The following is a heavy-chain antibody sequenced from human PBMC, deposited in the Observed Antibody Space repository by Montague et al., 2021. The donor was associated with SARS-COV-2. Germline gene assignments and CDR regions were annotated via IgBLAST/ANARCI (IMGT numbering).Heavy chain of an antibody. Sequence: SDTLSLTRTVSGGSISSYYWSWIRQPPGKGLEWIGYIYYNGSTNXNPSLKSRVTISVGTSKNQFSLKVRSVTAADTAVYYCARGDYYGSTGYYDYWGQGTLVTVSS. J-gene: IGHJ4*01. CDR2: IYYNGST. V-gene: IGHV4-59*07. D-gene: IGHD3-22*01. CDR1: GGSISSYY. CDR3: ARGDYYGSTGYYDY.